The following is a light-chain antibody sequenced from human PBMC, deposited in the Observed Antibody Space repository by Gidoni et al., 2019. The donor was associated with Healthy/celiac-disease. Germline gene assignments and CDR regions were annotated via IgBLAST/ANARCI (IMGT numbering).Light chain of an antibody. Sequence: DIQMTQSPSTLSASVGDRVTITCRASQCISSWLAWYQQKPGKAPKLLIYKASSLESRVPSRFSGSGSGTEFTLTISSLQPDDFATYYCQQYNGYSPTWTFGQGTKVEIK. CDR1: QCISSW. CDR3: QQYNGYSPTWT. J-gene: IGKJ1*01. V-gene: IGKV1-5*03. CDR2: KAS.